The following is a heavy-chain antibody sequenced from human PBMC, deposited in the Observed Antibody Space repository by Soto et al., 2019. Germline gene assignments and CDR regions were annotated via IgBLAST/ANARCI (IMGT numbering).Heavy chain of an antibody. CDR2: IYYSGST. CDR3: ARDRELRDSSGGGFDY. Sequence: SETLSLTCTVSGGSISSGGYYWSWIRQHPGKGLEWIGYIYYSGSTYYNPSLKSRVTISVDTSKNQFSLKLSSVTAADTAVYYCARDRELRDSSGGGFDYWGQGTLVTVSS. CDR1: GGSISSGGYY. V-gene: IGHV4-31*03. J-gene: IGHJ4*02. D-gene: IGHD3-22*01.